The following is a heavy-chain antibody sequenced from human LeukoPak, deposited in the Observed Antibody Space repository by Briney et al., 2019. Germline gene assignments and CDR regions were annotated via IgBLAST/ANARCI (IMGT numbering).Heavy chain of an antibody. J-gene: IGHJ4*02. Sequence: SETLSLTCTVSGGSISSSSYYWGWIRQPPGKGLEWIGSIYYSGSTYYNPSLKSRVTISVDTSKNQFSLKLSSVTAADTAVYYCARVPYYDYVWGSYRYKRAPNFDYWGQGTLVTVSS. D-gene: IGHD3-16*02. CDR1: GGSISSSSYY. CDR3: ARVPYYDYVWGSYRYKRAPNFDY. CDR2: IYYSGST. V-gene: IGHV4-39*07.